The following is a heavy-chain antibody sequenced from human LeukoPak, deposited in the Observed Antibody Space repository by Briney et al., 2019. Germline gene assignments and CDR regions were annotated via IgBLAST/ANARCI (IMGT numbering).Heavy chain of an antibody. J-gene: IGHJ4*02. CDR3: ARESQIGYSYGNNYFDY. Sequence: GGSLRLSCAASGFTFSSYEMNWVRQAPGKGLEWVSYIRSSGSTIYYADSVKGRFTISRDNAKNSLYLQMNSLRAEDTAVYYCARESQIGYSYGNNYFDYWGQGTLVTVSS. CDR2: IRSSGSTI. V-gene: IGHV3-48*03. CDR1: GFTFSSYE. D-gene: IGHD5-18*01.